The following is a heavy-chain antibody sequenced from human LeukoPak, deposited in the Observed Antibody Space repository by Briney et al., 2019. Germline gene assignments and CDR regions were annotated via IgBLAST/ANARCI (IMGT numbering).Heavy chain of an antibody. Sequence: PGGSLKLSCAASGFXFSSYWMHWVRQAPGKGLLWVSRINSDGRSASYADSVKGRFTIPRDNAKNTLYLQMNSLRAEDTAVYYCARSGYSYGPHGDVWGQGTTVTVSS. J-gene: IGHJ6*02. V-gene: IGHV3-74*01. CDR3: ARSGYSYGPHGDV. D-gene: IGHD5-18*01. CDR2: INSDGRSA. CDR1: GFXFSSYW.